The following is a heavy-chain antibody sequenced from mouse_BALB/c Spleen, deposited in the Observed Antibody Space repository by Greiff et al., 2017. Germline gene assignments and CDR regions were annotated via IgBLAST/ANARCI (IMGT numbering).Heavy chain of an antibody. CDR1: GFSLTSYG. J-gene: IGHJ1*01. CDR3: ARERGNWYFDV. V-gene: IGHV2-9*02. CDR2: IWAGGST. Sequence: VKVVESGPGLVAPSQSLSITCTVSGFSLTSYGVHWVRQPPGKGLEWLGVIWAGGSTNYNSALMSRLSISKDNSKSQVFLKMNSLQTDDTAMYYCARERGNWYFDVWGAGTTVTVSS.